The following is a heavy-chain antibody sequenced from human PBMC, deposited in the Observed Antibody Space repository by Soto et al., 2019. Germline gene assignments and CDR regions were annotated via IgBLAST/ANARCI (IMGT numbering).Heavy chain of an antibody. J-gene: IGHJ4*01. Sequence: PGGSLRLSCAASGLTFSSYGMSWVRQAPGKELEWVSDITNSGDTRFYADSVKGRFTISRDNSKNTLYLQMNSLRAEDTAVYYCAKGHSVSYPYFDYWGHGTLVTVSS. CDR3: AKGHSVSYPYFDY. V-gene: IGHV3-23*01. CDR2: ITNSGDTR. CDR1: GLTFSSYG. D-gene: IGHD1-26*01.